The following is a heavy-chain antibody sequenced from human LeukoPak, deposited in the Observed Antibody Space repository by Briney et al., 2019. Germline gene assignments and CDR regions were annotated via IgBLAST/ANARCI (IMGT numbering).Heavy chain of an antibody. CDR2: IRYDGSNK. CDR3: AKDVYQLQYYYYMDV. CDR1: GFTFSSYG. Sequence: GGSLRLSCAASGFTFSSYGMHWVRQAPGKGLELAAFIRYDGSNKYYAGSVKGRFTISRDNSKNTLYLQMNSLRAEDTAVYYCAKDVYQLQYYYYMDVWGKGTTVTVSS. D-gene: IGHD2-2*01. J-gene: IGHJ6*03. V-gene: IGHV3-30*02.